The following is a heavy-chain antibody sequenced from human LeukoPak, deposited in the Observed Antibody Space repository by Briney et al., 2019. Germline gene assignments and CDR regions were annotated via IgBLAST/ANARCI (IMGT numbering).Heavy chain of an antibody. CDR2: ISYDGSNK. CDR3: AKDGGIGTGYYYGVDV. D-gene: IGHD3-10*01. Sequence: GGSLRLSCAASGFTFSGYGMHWVRQAPGKGLEWVAVISYDGSNKYYADSVKGRFTISRDNSKNTLYLQMNSLRAEDTAVYWCAKDGGIGTGYYYGVDVWGKGTTVTVSS. V-gene: IGHV3-30*18. J-gene: IGHJ6*04. CDR1: GFTFSGYG.